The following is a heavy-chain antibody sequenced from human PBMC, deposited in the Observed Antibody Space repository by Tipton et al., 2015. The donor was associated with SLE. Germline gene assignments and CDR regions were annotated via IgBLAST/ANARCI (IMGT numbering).Heavy chain of an antibody. CDR1: GGSISSGSYY. J-gene: IGHJ1*01. Sequence: TLSLTCTVSGGSISSGSYYWSWIRQPAGKGLEWIGRIYTSGSTNYNPSLKSLVTISVDTSKSQFSLKLNSVTAADTAVYYCAALRFAAPYGKFQRWGQGTLITVSS. CDR2: IYTSGST. V-gene: IGHV4-61*02. D-gene: IGHD4-17*01. CDR3: AALRFAAPYGKFQR.